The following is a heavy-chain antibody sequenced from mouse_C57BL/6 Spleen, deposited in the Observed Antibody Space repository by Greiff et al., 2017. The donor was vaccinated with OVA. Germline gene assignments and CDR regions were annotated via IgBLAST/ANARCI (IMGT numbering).Heavy chain of an antibody. J-gene: IGHJ4*01. CDR3: ARDGSSYAFYAMDY. V-gene: IGHV2-6*03. Sequence: VKVVESGPGLVAPSQSLSITCTVSGFSLTSYGVHWVRQPPGKGLEWLVVIWSDGSTTYNSALKSRLSISKDNSKSQVFLKMNSLQTDDTAMYYCARDGSSYAFYAMDYWGQGTSVTVSS. D-gene: IGHD1-1*01. CDR1: GFSLTSYG. CDR2: IWSDGST.